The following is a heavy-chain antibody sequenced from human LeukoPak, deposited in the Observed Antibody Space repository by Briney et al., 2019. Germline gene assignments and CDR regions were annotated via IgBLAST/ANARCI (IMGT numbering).Heavy chain of an antibody. CDR1: GFTFSSYS. V-gene: IGHV3-21*01. CDR3: ASSLGVAGTD. Sequence: GGSLRLSCAASGFTFSSYSMHWVRQAPGKGLEWVSSISSSSSYIYYADSVKGRFTISRDNAKNSLYLQMDSLRAEDTAVYYCASSLGVAGTDWGQGTLVTVSS. D-gene: IGHD6-19*01. J-gene: IGHJ4*02. CDR2: ISSSSSYI.